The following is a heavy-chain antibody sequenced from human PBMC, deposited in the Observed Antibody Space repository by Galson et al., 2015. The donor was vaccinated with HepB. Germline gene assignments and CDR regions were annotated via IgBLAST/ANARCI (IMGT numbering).Heavy chain of an antibody. CDR2: ISYDGSNK. CDR1: GFTFSSYA. D-gene: IGHD2-15*01. J-gene: IGHJ3*02. V-gene: IGHV3-30-3*01. CDR3: ARDFIVVVVAATQTDAFDI. Sequence: SLRLSCAASGFTFSSYAMHWVRQAPGKGLEWVAVISYDGSNKYYADSVEGRFTISRDNSKNTLYLQMNSLRAEDTAVYYCARDFIVVVVAATQTDAFDIWGQGTMVTVSS.